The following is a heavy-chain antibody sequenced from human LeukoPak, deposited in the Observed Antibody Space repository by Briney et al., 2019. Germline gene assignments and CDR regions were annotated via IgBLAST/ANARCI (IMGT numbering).Heavy chain of an antibody. Sequence: PGGSLRLSCAASGFTFSSYAMSWVRQAPGKGLEWVSAISGSGGSTYYADSVKGRFTISRDNSKNTLYLQMNSLRAEDTAVYYCAGGYGRFGELLDYWGQGTLVTVSS. V-gene: IGHV3-23*01. J-gene: IGHJ4*02. CDR3: AGGYGRFGELLDY. D-gene: IGHD3-10*01. CDR1: GFTFSSYA. CDR2: ISGSGGST.